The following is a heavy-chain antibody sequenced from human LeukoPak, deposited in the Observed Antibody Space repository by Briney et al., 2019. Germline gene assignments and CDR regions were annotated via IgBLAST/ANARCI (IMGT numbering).Heavy chain of an antibody. CDR2: INHSGST. CDR1: GGSFSGYY. V-gene: IGHV4-34*01. CDR3: ARGRQRCSGGSCYSNYYYGMDV. D-gene: IGHD2-15*01. Sequence: PSETLSLTCAVYGGSFSGYYWSWIRQPPGKGLEWIGEINHSGSTNYNPSLKSRVTISVDTSKNQFSLKLSSVTAADTAVYYCARGRQRCSGGSCYSNYYYGMDVWVKGTTVTVPS. J-gene: IGHJ6*04.